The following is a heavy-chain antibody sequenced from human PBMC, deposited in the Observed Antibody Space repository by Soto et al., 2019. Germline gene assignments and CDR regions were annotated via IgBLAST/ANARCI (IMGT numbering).Heavy chain of an antibody. CDR1: GYNFVAYY. V-gene: IGHV1-2*02. CDR2: INPSSGAT. Sequence: VASVKFSCKDSGYNFVAYYMHWVRQAPGQGLEWMGWINPSSGATNFAERFQGRVTMTSGTSISTCCLEIKRLNSDDTAVYFCARARQEDDYGDNVDYWGRVSLVPV. CDR3: ARARQEDDYGDNVDY. D-gene: IGHD4-17*01. J-gene: IGHJ4*02.